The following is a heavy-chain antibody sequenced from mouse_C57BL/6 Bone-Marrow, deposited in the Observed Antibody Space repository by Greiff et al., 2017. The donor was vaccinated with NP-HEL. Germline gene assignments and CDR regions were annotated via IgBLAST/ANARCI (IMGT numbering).Heavy chain of an antibody. CDR1: GYSITSAY. Sequence: VQLKESGPGLAKPSQTLSLPCSVTGYSITSAYWNWIRKFPGNKLEYMGYLSYSGSTYYNPSLKSRISITRDTSKNQYYLQLNSVTTEDTATDYCARKTTVVDWYFDGGGTGTTVTVSS. CDR2: LSYSGST. V-gene: IGHV3-8*01. CDR3: ARKTTVVDWYFDG. D-gene: IGHD1-1*01. J-gene: IGHJ1*03.